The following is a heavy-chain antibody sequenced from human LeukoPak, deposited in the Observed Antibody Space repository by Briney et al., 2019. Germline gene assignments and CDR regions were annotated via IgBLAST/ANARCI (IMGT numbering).Heavy chain of an antibody. Sequence: SETLSLTCTVSGGSISSSDYYWSWIRQPPGKGLEWIGYIYYSGSTNYNPSLKSRVTISVDTSKNQFSLKLSSVTAADTAVYYCARSLSGSYPDYWGQGTLVTVSS. CDR2: IYYSGST. CDR3: ARSLSGSYPDY. CDR1: GGSISSSDYY. D-gene: IGHD1-26*01. J-gene: IGHJ4*02. V-gene: IGHV4-61*05.